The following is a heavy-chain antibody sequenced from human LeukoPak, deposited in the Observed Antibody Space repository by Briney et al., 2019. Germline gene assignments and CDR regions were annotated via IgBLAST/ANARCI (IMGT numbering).Heavy chain of an antibody. V-gene: IGHV1-18*01. CDR2: ISAYNGNT. CDR3: AREFGIPGGKHYYYYMDV. D-gene: IGHD3-10*01. Sequence: ASVKVSCKASGYTFTSYGISWVRQAPGQGLEGMGWISAYNGNTNYAQKLQGRVTMTTDTSTRTAYTALRSLRSDDTAVYYCAREFGIPGGKHYYYYMDVWGKGTTVTVSS. J-gene: IGHJ6*03. CDR1: GYTFTSYG.